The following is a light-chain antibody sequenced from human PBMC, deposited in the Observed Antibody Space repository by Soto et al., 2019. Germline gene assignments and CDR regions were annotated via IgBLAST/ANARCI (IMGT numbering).Light chain of an antibody. J-gene: IGKJ2*01. CDR2: WAS. CDR3: QQYYSTMYT. CDR1: QSVLYSSNNRDS. Sequence: DIVMTQSPDSLAVSLGERATINCKSSQSVLYSSNNRDSLAWYQQKPGLPPKLLIYWASIRASGVPDRFSGGGSGTDFTLTISSLQADDVAVYYFQQYYSTMYTFGQGTKLEIK. V-gene: IGKV4-1*01.